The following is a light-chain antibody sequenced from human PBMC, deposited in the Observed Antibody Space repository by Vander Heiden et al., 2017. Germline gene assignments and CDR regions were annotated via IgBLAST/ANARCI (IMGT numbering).Light chain of an antibody. Sequence: AIQMTQSPSPLSASVGDRVTITCRASQGIRDDLGWFQQKPGKAPKLLIYGASNLQSGVPSRFSGSGSGTDFTLTISSLQPEDFATYYCLQDYTYPLTFGGGTKVEI. CDR1: QGIRDD. CDR3: LQDYTYPLT. V-gene: IGKV1-6*01. J-gene: IGKJ4*01. CDR2: GAS.